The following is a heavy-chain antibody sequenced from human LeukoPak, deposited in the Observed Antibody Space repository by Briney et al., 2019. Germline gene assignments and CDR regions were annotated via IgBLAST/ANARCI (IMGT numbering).Heavy chain of an antibody. CDR3: SRESGAFSPFGY. J-gene: IGHJ4*02. CDR1: GGSISGTNW. Sequence: SGTLSLTCGVSGGSISGTNWWSWVRQPPGQGLEWIGEISLAGQTNYNPSLNGRVTMSLDKSSNQLSLHLTSVTAADTATYYCSRESGAFSPFGYWGQGTLVTVSS. V-gene: IGHV4-4*02. CDR2: ISLAGQT. D-gene: IGHD1-26*01.